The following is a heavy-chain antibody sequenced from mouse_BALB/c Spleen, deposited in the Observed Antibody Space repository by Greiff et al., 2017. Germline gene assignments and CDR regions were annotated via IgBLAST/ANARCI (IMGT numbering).Heavy chain of an antibody. Sequence: VQLQQSGPDRVKPGASVKISCKASGYSFTGYYMHWVKQSHGKSLEWIGRVNPNNGGTSYNQKFKGKAILTVDKSSSTAYMELRSLTSEDSAVYYCARGNGNLNFDYWGQGTTLTVSS. CDR2: VNPNNGGT. CDR3: ARGNGNLNFDY. CDR1: GYSFTGYY. J-gene: IGHJ2*01. V-gene: IGHV1-26*01. D-gene: IGHD2-1*01.